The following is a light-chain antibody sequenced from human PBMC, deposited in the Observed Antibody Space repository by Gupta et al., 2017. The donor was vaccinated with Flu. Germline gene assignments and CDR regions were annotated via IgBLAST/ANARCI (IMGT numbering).Light chain of an antibody. CDR2: LGS. CDR3: RQALQTPYS. CDR1: QSLLHSNGYNY. J-gene: IGKJ2*03. V-gene: IGKV2-28*01. Sequence: DIVMTQSPLSLPVTPGEPASISCRSSQSLLHSNGYNYLDWYLQKPGQSPQLLIYLGSNRASGVPHMFSGSGSGTDFTLKISRVEAEDVGVYYCRQALQTPYSFGQGTKLEIK.